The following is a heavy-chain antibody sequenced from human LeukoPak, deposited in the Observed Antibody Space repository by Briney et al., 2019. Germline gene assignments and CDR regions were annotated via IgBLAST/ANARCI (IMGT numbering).Heavy chain of an antibody. D-gene: IGHD6-19*01. CDR3: ASGLSGWYLKNFDY. V-gene: IGHV3-21*01. CDR1: GFTFSSYS. J-gene: IGHJ4*02. CDR2: ISSSSSYI. Sequence: GGSLRLSCAASGFTFSSYSMNWVRQAPGKGLEWVSSISSSSSYIYYAGSVKGRFTISRDNAKNSLYLQMNSLRAEDTAVYYCASGLSGWYLKNFDYWGQGTLVTVSS.